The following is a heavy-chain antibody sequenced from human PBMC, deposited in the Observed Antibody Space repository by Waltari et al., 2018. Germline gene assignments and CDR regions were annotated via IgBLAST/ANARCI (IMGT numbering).Heavy chain of an antibody. CDR2: INPNTGGT. V-gene: IGHV1-2*02. CDR3: ARQAARNFDY. Sequence: QVQLVQSGAEVKKPGASVNVSCKASGYNFIGYYIHWVRQAPGQGLEWMGWINPNTGGTKYAQKYQRRVTLTRDTSISTAYMELSSLGSDDMAVFYCARQAARNFDYWGQGTLVTVSS. J-gene: IGHJ4*02. CDR1: GYNFIGYY.